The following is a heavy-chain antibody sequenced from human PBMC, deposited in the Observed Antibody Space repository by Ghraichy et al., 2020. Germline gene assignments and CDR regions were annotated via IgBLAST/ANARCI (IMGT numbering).Heavy chain of an antibody. CDR3: ARSDPQWLDYWYFDL. V-gene: IGHV4-34*01. D-gene: IGHD6-19*01. CDR2: INHSGST. CDR1: GGSFSGYY. J-gene: IGHJ2*01. Sequence: TLSLTCAVYGGSFSGYYWSWIRQPPGKGLEWIGEINHSGSTNYNPSLKSRVTISVDTSKNQFSLKLSSVTAADTAVYYCARSDPQWLDYWYFDLWGRGTLVTVSS.